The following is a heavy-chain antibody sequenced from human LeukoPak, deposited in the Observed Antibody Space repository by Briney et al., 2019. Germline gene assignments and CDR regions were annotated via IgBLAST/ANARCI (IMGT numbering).Heavy chain of an antibody. J-gene: IGHJ4*02. CDR1: GGSISSYY. Sequence: SETLSLTCTVSGGSISSYYWSWIRQPAGKGLEWIGRIYTSGSTNYNPSLKSRVTMSVDTSKNQFSLKLSSVTAADTAVYYCAREPYDSTDPYYFDYWGQGTLVTVSS. CDR3: AREPYDSTDPYYFDY. D-gene: IGHD3-22*01. V-gene: IGHV4-4*07. CDR2: IYTSGST.